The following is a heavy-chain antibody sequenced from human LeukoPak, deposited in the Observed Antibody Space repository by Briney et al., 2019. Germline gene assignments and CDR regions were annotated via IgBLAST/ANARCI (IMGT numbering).Heavy chain of an antibody. D-gene: IGHD1-26*01. CDR2: VNPNSGDT. CDR3: AREGLIGGSSRNDAFDI. Sequence: GASVKVSCKASGYTFTGYYLHWVRQAPGQGLEWMGCVNPNSGDTNYAQKFQGSVTMTRDTSISTVYMELSRLRSDDTAVYYCAREGLIGGSSRNDAFDIWGQGTMVTVSS. V-gene: IGHV1-2*02. CDR1: GYTFTGYY. J-gene: IGHJ3*02.